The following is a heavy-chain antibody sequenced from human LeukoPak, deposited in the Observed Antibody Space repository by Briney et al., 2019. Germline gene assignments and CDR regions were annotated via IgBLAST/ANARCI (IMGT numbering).Heavy chain of an antibody. D-gene: IGHD6-13*01. CDR1: GGSISSYY. CDR2: IYYSGST. CDR3: ARTIAAAGTVFDY. V-gene: IGHV4-59*01. J-gene: IGHJ4*02. Sequence: SETLSLTYTVSGGSISSYYWSWIRQPPGKGLEWIGYIYYSGSTNYNPSLKSRVTISVDTSKNQFSLKLSSVTAADTAVYYCARTIAAAGTVFDYWGQGTLVTVSS.